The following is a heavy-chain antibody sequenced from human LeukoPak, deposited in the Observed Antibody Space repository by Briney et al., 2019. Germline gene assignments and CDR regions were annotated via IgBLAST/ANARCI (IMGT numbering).Heavy chain of an antibody. CDR2: IEPDGSGK. J-gene: IGHJ4*02. Sequence: GGSLRLSCAASXSXXXDXWXSXVRQAXXXXXXCVADIEPDGSGKTYVDSVKGRFTISRDNAQQSLYLQMDTLTAEDTAVYYCVTSWVRQQRDFWGQGTLVTVSS. CDR1: XSXXXDXW. D-gene: IGHD3-10*01. CDR3: VTSWVRQQRDF. V-gene: IGHV3-7*01.